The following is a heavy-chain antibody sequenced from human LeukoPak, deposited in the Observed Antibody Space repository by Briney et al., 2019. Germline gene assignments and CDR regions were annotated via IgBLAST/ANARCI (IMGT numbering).Heavy chain of an antibody. CDR2: IYPSDSDT. J-gene: IGHJ5*02. Sequence: GESLKIPCKGSGFSFTTYWIGWVRQMPGKGLEWMGIIYPSDSDTRYSPSFQGQVTISADKSISTAYLQWSSLKASDTAMYFCARFGGNRFDPWGQGTLVTISS. D-gene: IGHD4-23*01. V-gene: IGHV5-51*01. CDR1: GFSFTTYW. CDR3: ARFGGNRFDP.